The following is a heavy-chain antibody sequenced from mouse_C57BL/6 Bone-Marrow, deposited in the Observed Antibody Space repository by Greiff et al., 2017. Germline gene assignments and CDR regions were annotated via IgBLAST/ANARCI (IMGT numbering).Heavy chain of an antibody. CDR1: GYTFTGYW. D-gene: IGHD2-2*01. Sequence: QVQLQQSGAELMKPGASVKLSCKATGYTFTGYWIEWVKQRPGHGLEWIGEILPGSGSTTYNEKFKGKATFTADTSSNTSYMQLSSLTTEDSAIYYCASRSGYPGYFDVWGTGTTVTVSS. V-gene: IGHV1-9*01. CDR2: ILPGSGST. CDR3: ASRSGYPGYFDV. J-gene: IGHJ1*03.